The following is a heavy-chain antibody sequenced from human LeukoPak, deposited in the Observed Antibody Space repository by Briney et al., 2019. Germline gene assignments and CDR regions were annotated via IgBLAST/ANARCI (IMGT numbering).Heavy chain of an antibody. V-gene: IGHV3-11*01. CDR1: GFTFSDYY. CDR2: ISSSGDTI. D-gene: IGHD3-10*01. Sequence: PGGSLRLSCAASGFTFSDYYMSWIRQAPGKGLEWVSYISSSGDTIYYADSVKGRFTISRDNAKNALYLQMNSLRAEDTAVYYCAREGPMLRGVIGGKIDYWGQGTLVTVSS. J-gene: IGHJ4*02. CDR3: AREGPMLRGVIGGKIDY.